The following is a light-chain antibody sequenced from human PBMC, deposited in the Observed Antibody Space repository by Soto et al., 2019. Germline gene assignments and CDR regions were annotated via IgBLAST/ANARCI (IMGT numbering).Light chain of an antibody. CDR3: QVYDSSSFT. CDR2: GAS. CDR1: QSVASSY. V-gene: IGKV3-20*01. Sequence: EIVLTQSPVTLSLSPGERATLSCRARQSVASSYLGWYQQRPGQAPRLLIYGASKRASGITDRFSGSGFGTDITLTISSMEPEDFAVYYFQVYDSSSFTFGPGTRVDIK. J-gene: IGKJ3*01.